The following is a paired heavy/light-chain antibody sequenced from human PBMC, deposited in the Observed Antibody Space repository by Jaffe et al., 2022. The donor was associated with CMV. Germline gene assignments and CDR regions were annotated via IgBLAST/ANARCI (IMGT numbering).Heavy chain of an antibody. D-gene: IGHD3-3*01. V-gene: IGHV4-59*01. Sequence: QVQLQESGPGLVKPSETLSLTCTVSGGSISSYYWSWIRQPPGKGLEWIGYIYYSGSTNYNPSLKSRVTISVDTSKNQFSLKLSSVTAADTAVYYCASKNLTYYDFWSGYSTPHEDAFDIWGQGTMVTVSS. CDR3: ASKNLTYYDFWSGYSTPHEDAFDI. CDR2: IYYSGST. J-gene: IGHJ3*02. CDR1: GGSISSYY.
Light chain of an antibody. J-gene: IGLJ1*01. V-gene: IGLV3-9*01. Sequence: SYELTQPLSVSVALGQTARITCGGNNIGSKNVHWYQQKPGQAPVLVIYRDSNRPSGIPERFSGSNSGNTATLTISRAQAGDEADYYCQVWDSSTNYVFGTGTKVTVL. CDR3: QVWDSSTNYV. CDR2: RDS. CDR1: NIGSKN.